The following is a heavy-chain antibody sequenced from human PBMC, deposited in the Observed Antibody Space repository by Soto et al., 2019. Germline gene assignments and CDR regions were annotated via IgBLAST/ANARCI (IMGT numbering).Heavy chain of an antibody. CDR1: GGSISSSSYY. D-gene: IGHD3-22*01. CDR3: ARHRDDSSGPRIDY. Sequence: QLQLQESGPGLVKPSETLSLTCTVSGGSISSSSYYWGWIRQPPGKGLEWIGSIYYSGSTYYNPSLKSRVTISVDTSKNQFSLKLSSVTAADTAVYYCARHRDDSSGPRIDYWGQGTLVTVSS. J-gene: IGHJ4*02. V-gene: IGHV4-39*01. CDR2: IYYSGST.